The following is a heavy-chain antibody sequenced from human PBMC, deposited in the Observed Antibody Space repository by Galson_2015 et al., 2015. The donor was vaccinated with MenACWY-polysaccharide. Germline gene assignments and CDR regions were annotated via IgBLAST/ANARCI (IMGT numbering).Heavy chain of an antibody. CDR1: GYKFSSYD. CDR2: MNPNSGNT. CDR3: TRINGRKHTFVGS. Sequence: SVKVSCKASGYKFSSYDINWVRQASGQGLEWMGWMNPNSGNTGYAQKFQGRVAMTRDTATSTAYMELRMLRYDDTAVYYCTRINGRKHTFVGSWGQGTLVSVS. J-gene: IGHJ4*02. V-gene: IGHV1-8*01. D-gene: IGHD2-8*01.